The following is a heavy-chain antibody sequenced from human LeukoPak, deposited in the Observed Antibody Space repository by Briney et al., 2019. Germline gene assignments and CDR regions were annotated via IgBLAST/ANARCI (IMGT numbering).Heavy chain of an antibody. J-gene: IGHJ4*02. CDR2: ISYSGST. V-gene: IGHV4-39*01. CDR1: GGSMSRYY. CDR3: ARHYSAGSWYSPLDY. D-gene: IGHD2-15*01. Sequence: LETLSLTCTVSGGSMSRYYWNWIRQPPGKGLEWIGTISYSGSTYYNPSLRSRATISVDTSKDQFSLKLSSVTAADTAVYYCARHYSAGSWYSPLDYWGQGTLFTVSS.